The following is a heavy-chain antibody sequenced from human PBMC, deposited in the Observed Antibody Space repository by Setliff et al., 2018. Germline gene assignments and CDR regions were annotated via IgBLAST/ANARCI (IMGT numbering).Heavy chain of an antibody. CDR1: GYIFTYYA. V-gene: IGHV1-3*01. D-gene: IGHD3-22*01. CDR2: INAGNGNT. CDR3: ARRPYDSSGYFNY. J-gene: IGHJ4*02. Sequence: SVKVSCKASGYIFTYYAIHWVRQAPGQRLEWMGWINAGNGNTKYSQKFQGRVTITRDTSASTAYMELSSLTSEDTAVYYCARRPYDSSGYFNYWGQGTLVTISS.